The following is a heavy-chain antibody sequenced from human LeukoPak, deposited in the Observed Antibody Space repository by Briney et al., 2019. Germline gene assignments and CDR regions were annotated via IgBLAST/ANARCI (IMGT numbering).Heavy chain of an antibody. J-gene: IGHJ6*03. CDR3: AKDTVKVSTIRRAPPYMDV. D-gene: IGHD5/OR15-5a*01. CDR1: GFTFSNYG. V-gene: IGHV3-30*02. CDR2: IRYDGSIK. Sequence: GGSLRLSCAASGFTFSNYGMHWVRQAPGKGLGWVAFIRYDGSIKYYADSVKGRFTISTDNSKNTLYVQMTSLRVEDPAVYYCAKDTVKVSTIRRAPPYMDVWGKGTTVTISS.